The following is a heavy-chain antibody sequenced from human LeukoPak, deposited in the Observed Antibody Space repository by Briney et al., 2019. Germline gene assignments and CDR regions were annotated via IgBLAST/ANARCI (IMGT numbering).Heavy chain of an antibody. V-gene: IGHV1-2*02. J-gene: IGHJ4*02. CDR1: GYTFTGYY. CDR2: ISPNSGGT. CDR3: ARDSVGLWVEDYYGVYFDY. Sequence: ASVKVSCKASGYTFTGYYMHWVRQAPGQGLEWMGWISPNSGGTNYAQKFQGRVTMTRDTSISTAYMELSRLRSDDTAVYYCARDSVGLWVEDYYGVYFDYWGQGTLVTVSS. D-gene: IGHD3-10*01.